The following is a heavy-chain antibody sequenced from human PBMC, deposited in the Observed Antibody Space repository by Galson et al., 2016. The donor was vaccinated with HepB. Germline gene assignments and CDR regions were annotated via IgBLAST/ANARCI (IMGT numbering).Heavy chain of an antibody. D-gene: IGHD1-26*01. V-gene: IGHV3-7*01. Sequence: SLRLSCAASGFIFRNYWMTWVRQAPGKGLEWVANISRDGSEKYYMHSVRGRFTISRDSAKNLVFLQMNSLRAGDTAVYHCARAMSGSYDFWGQGILVTVSS. J-gene: IGHJ4*02. CDR2: ISRDGSEK. CDR1: GFIFRNYW. CDR3: ARAMSGSYDF.